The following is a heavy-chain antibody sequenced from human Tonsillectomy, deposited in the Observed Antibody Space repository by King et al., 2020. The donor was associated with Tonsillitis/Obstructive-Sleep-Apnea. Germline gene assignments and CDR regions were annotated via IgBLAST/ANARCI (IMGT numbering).Heavy chain of an antibody. CDR1: GFTFSTYE. CDR2: ISSSGSTI. CDR3: ARDSLGWYFDL. V-gene: IGHV3-48*03. D-gene: IGHD5-12*01. Sequence: QLVQSGGGLVQPGGSLRLSCAASGFTFSTYEMNWVRQAPGKGLEWVSYISSSGSTIYYADSVKGRFTISRDSAKNSLYLQMNSLRAEDTAVYYCARDSLGWYFDLWGRGTLVSVSS. J-gene: IGHJ2*01.